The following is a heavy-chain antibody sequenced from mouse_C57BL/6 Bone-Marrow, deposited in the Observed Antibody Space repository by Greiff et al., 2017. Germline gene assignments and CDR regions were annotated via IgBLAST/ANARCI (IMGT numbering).Heavy chain of an antibody. CDR2: IDPSDSYT. J-gene: IGHJ1*03. D-gene: IGHD1-1*01. Sequence: VQLQQPGAELVRPGTSVQLSCKASGYTFTSYWMHWVKQRPGQGLEWIGVIDPSDSYTNYNQKFKGKATLTLDTSSSTAYMQLSSLTSEDSAVYYCAKRSSRPHWYFEGWGTWSTVTVA. V-gene: IGHV1-59*01. CDR3: AKRSSRPHWYFEG. CDR1: GYTFTSYW.